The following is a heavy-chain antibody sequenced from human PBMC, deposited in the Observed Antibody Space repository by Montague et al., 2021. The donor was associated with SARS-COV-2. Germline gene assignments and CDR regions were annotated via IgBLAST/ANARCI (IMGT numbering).Heavy chain of an antibody. CDR1: GASVASGNFY. V-gene: IGHV4-61*01. Sequence: SETLSLTCTVSGASVASGNFYWSWIRQPPGKGLEWIGYMYYTGHTXYNPSLESRVTMPVDPSKNQFSLTLTSVTAADTADYYCARSRANVPSRPGFDYWGQGALVTVSS. D-gene: IGHD6-6*01. CDR3: ARSRANVPSRPGFDY. J-gene: IGHJ4*02. CDR2: MYYTGHT.